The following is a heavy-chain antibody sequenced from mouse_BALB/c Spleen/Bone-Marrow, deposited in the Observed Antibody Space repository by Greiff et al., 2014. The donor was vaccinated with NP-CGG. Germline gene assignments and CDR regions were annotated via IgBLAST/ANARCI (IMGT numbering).Heavy chain of an antibody. CDR2: INPGSGGT. CDR3: ARVLGRPF. CDR1: GYAFTNYL. D-gene: IGHD4-1*01. Sequence: QVQLQQPGAEVVRPGTSVKVSCKASGYAFTNYLIEWIKQRPGQGLEWIGLINPGSGGTNYSEKFKGRATPTAEKSSSTAYMQLSSLTSDDSAVYFCARVLGRPFWGQGTLVTVSA. J-gene: IGHJ3*01. V-gene: IGHV1-54*01.